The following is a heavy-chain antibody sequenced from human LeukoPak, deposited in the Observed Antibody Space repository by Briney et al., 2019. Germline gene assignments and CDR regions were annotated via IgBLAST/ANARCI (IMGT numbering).Heavy chain of an antibody. CDR2: IIPILGIA. Sequence: ASVKVSCKASGGTFSSYAISWVRQAPGQGLEWMGRIIPILGIANYAQKFQGRVTITADKSTSTAYMELSSLRSEDTAVYYCAGRTVAVRGYYYYYGMDVWGQGTTVTVSS. D-gene: IGHD6-19*01. CDR3: AGRTVAVRGYYYYYGMDV. V-gene: IGHV1-69*04. J-gene: IGHJ6*02. CDR1: GGTFSSYA.